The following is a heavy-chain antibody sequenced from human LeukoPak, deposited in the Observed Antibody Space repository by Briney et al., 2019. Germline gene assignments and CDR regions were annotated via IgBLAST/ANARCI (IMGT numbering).Heavy chain of an antibody. CDR2: ITSDGLTT. CDR3: AKDRGIAVAGNEFDY. J-gene: IGHJ4*02. V-gene: IGHV3-64*04. CDR1: GFTFSSYA. Sequence: PGGSLRLSCSASGFTFSSYAMYWVRQAPGKGLEYVSAITSDGLTTHYADSVKGRITISRDNSKNTLYVQMNSLRDEDTAVYYCAKDRGIAVAGNEFDYWGQGTLVTVSS. D-gene: IGHD6-19*01.